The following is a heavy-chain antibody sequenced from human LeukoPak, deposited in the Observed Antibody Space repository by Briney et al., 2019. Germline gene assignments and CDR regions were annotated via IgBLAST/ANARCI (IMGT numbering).Heavy chain of an antibody. D-gene: IGHD4-17*01. J-gene: IGHJ6*02. V-gene: IGHV4-59*01. CDR1: GGSISSYY. CDR3: ARGATVTGSYYYYGMDV. Sequence: PSETLSLTCTVSGGSISSYYWSWIRQPPGKGLEWIGYIYYSGSTNYNPSLKGRVTISVDTSKNQFSLKLSSVTAADTAVYYCARGATVTGSYYYYGMDVWGQGTTVTVSS. CDR2: IYYSGST.